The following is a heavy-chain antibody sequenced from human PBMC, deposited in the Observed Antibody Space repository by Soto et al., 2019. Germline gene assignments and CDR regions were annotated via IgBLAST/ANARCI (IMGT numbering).Heavy chain of an antibody. CDR3: VRALRHTAMVYPWFDP. Sequence: SETLSLTCTVSGGSISNYYWSWIRQPAGKGLEWIGRIYTSGNTNYNPSLKGRVTMSVDRSNNQFSLGLTSVTAADTAVYYCVRALRHTAMVYPWFDPWGQGTLVTVSS. D-gene: IGHD5-18*01. J-gene: IGHJ5*02. V-gene: IGHV4-4*07. CDR2: IYTSGNT. CDR1: GGSISNYY.